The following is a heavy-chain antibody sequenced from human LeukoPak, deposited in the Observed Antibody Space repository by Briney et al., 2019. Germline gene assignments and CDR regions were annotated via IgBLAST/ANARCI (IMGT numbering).Heavy chain of an antibody. CDR3: ASYDCSGGSCSFYFDH. D-gene: IGHD2-15*01. Sequence: GGSLRVSCAASGFTFSSYSMNWIRQAPGKGLEWVSSISSTSNYIYYADSVKGRFTISRDNAMNSLYLQMNSLRAEDTAVYYCASYDCSGGSCSFYFDHWGQGTLVTVSS. J-gene: IGHJ4*02. V-gene: IGHV3-21*01. CDR1: GFTFSSYS. CDR2: ISSTSNYI.